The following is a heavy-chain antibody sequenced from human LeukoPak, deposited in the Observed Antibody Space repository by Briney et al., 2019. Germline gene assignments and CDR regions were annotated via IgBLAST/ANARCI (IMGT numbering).Heavy chain of an antibody. CDR1: GFTFDDYA. Sequence: GGSLRLSCAASGFTFDDYAMQWVRHAPGKGLEWVSGINWNSGSIGYADSVKGRFTISRDNAKNSLYLQMNSLRAEDTAVYYCAAVIDYWGQGTLVTVSS. J-gene: IGHJ4*02. CDR3: AAVIDY. CDR2: INWNSGSI. V-gene: IGHV3-9*01.